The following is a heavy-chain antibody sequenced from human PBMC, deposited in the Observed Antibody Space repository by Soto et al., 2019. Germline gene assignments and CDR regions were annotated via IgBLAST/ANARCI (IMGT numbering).Heavy chain of an antibody. Sequence: QVQLVQSGAEVKRPGSSVKVSCKASGDTFNFYSINWVRQAPGLGLEWMGRVNPIVSMSNYAQKFQGRVTMTADKSRSTAAMEASSLRSQDTSIYFCARSNGTGYIAADYRGQGALVSV. CDR3: ARSNGTGYIAADY. CDR2: VNPIVSMS. CDR1: GDTFNFYS. D-gene: IGHD3-10*01. J-gene: IGHJ4*02. V-gene: IGHV1-69*02.